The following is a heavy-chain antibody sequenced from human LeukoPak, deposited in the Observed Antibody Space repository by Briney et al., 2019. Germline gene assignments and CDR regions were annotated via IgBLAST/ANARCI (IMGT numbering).Heavy chain of an antibody. CDR1: GYTFTGYH. V-gene: IGHV1-2*02. D-gene: IGHD2-2*01. CDR2: INPNSGGT. CDR3: ARENCSSTSCYTYFDY. J-gene: IGHJ4*02. Sequence: ASVKVSCKASGYTFTGYHMHWVRQAPGQGLEWMGWINPNSGGTNYAQKFQGRVTMTRDTSISTAYMELSRLRSDDTAVYYCARENCSSTSCYTYFDYWGQGTLVTVSS.